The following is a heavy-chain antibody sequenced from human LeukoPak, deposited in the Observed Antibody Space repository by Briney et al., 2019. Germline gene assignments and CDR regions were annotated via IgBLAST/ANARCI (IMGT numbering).Heavy chain of an antibody. CDR2: IYSGGST. D-gene: IGHD2-15*01. CDR3: ASVSGGTEYYFDY. J-gene: IGHJ4*02. Sequence: GGSLRLSCAASGFTVSSNYMSWVRQAPGKGLEWVSVIYSGGSTYYADSVKGRFTISRDNSKNTLYLQMNSLRAEDTAVCYCASVSGGTEYYFDYWGQGTLVTVSS. CDR1: GFTVSSNY. V-gene: IGHV3-53*01.